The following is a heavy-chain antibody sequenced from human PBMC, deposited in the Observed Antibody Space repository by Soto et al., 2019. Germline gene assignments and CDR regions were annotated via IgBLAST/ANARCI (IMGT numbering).Heavy chain of an antibody. V-gene: IGHV4-39*01. J-gene: IGHJ6*02. Sequence: QLHLQESGPGLVKPSETLSLTCTVSGGSISSSSYYWGWIRQPPGKGLEWIGNVYYGGSTYYNPSLKSRVTISVETSKSQFSLKLSSVTDADTAVYYCAGGDYYHSSGYYFYYYTMDVWGQGTTVTVSS. CDR3: AGGDYYHSSGYYFYYYTMDV. D-gene: IGHD3-22*01. CDR2: VYYGGST. CDR1: GGSISSSSYY.